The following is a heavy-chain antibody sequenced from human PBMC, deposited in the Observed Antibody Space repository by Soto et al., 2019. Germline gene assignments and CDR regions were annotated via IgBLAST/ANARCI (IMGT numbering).Heavy chain of an antibody. CDR3: TRDISSYYFDY. CDR2: IWHDGSHK. D-gene: IGHD3-10*01. Sequence: QVQLVESGGGVVQPGRSLRLSCAAPGFIFSNYGMHWVRQAPGKGLEWVAVIWHDGSHKYYADSVKGRFTISRDNSKNTLYLQMNSLRADDSAVYYCTRDISSYYFDYWGQGTLVTVSS. CDR1: GFIFSNYG. V-gene: IGHV3-33*01. J-gene: IGHJ4*02.